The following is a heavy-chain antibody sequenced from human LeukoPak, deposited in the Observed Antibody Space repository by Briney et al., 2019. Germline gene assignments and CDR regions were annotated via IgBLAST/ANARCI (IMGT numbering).Heavy chain of an antibody. CDR2: IYWNDDK. J-gene: IGHJ5*02. CDR1: GFSLSTSGVG. D-gene: IGHD2-2*01. Sequence: SGPTLVNPTQTLTLACSFSGFSLSTSGVGVGWIRQPPGKALEWLALIYWNDDKRYSPSLTNRLTITMDTSKNQVVLTMTNVDPVDTATYYGARRCVYQLLPNNWFDPWGQGTLVTVSS. CDR3: ARRCVYQLLPNNWFDP. V-gene: IGHV2-5*01.